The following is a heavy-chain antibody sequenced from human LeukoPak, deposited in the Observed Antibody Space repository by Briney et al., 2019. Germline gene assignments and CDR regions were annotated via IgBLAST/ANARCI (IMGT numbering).Heavy chain of an antibody. D-gene: IGHD6-19*01. CDR2: VKNDGTT. V-gene: IGHV3-74*01. Sequence: SGGSLRLSCAVSGFTSGFTFSSRWMHWVRQAPGKGLVWVSLVKNDGTTNYADSVKGRFTVSRDNAKNTMYLQMNNLRVEDTALYFCHPLGYTSNWGQGTLVTVSS. CDR3: HPLGYTSN. CDR1: GFTFSSRW. J-gene: IGHJ4*02.